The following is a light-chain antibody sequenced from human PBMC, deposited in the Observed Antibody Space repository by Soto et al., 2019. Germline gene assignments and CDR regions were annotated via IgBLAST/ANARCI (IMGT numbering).Light chain of an antibody. Sequence: NFMLTQPHSVSESPGKTVTISGTRSSGSIASNYVQWDQHRPVSAPTSVIYDDNQRPSGVPDRFSGSIDSYSNSASLTLSGLKTEDEAAYSWHSYDCANVIFGGVPNLTVL. J-gene: IGLJ2*01. CDR3: HSYDCANVI. V-gene: IGLV6-57*04. CDR1: SGSIASNY. CDR2: DDN.